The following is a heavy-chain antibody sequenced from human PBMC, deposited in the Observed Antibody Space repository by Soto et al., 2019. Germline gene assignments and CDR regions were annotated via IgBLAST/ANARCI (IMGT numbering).Heavy chain of an antibody. J-gene: IGHJ4*02. CDR1: GGSISSSSYY. CDR3: ARSSPGYKYQLLPCFDY. CDR2: IYYSGST. D-gene: IGHD2-2*01. Sequence: KASETVSLTCTVSGGSISSSSYYWGWIRQPPGKGLEWIGSIYYSGSTYYNPSLKSRVTISVDTSKNQFSLKLSSVTAADTAVYYCARSSPGYKYQLLPCFDYWGQGTLVTVSS. V-gene: IGHV4-39*01.